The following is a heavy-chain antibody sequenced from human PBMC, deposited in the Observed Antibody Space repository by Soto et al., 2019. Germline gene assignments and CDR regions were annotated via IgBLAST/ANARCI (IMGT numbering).Heavy chain of an antibody. V-gene: IGHV1-69*13. Sequence: GXSVKVSCQGSGHTFSSYAIRWVRQAPGQRLEWMGGMNAIFGKANCAQKFQGRVTITADESTSTAYMELSSLRSEDTAVYYCARAYYYDSSGYYYWFDPWGQGTLVTVSS. J-gene: IGHJ5*02. D-gene: IGHD3-22*01. CDR1: GHTFSSYA. CDR3: ARAYYYDSSGYYYWFDP. CDR2: MNAIFGKA.